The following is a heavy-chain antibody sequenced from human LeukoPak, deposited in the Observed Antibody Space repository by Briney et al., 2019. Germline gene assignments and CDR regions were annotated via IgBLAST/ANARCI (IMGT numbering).Heavy chain of an antibody. D-gene: IGHD6-19*01. Sequence: VASVKVSCKVSGYTLTELSMHWVQQAPGKGLEWMGGFDPEDGETIYAQKFQGRVTMTEDTSTDTAYMELSSLRSEDTAVYYCARNDFGSGWLGDYWGQGTLVTVFS. J-gene: IGHJ4*02. V-gene: IGHV1-24*01. CDR1: GYTLTELS. CDR3: ARNDFGSGWLGDY. CDR2: FDPEDGET.